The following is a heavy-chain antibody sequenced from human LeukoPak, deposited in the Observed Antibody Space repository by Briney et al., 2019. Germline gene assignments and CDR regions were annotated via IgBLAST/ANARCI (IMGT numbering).Heavy chain of an antibody. V-gene: IGHV3-21*06. CDR2: ISTRSSYI. J-gene: IGHJ4*02. Sequence: GGSLRLSCAASGFTFSCCSMNWVRQAPGKGLELVSSISTRSSYIYYADSVKSRFTISRDNASNSLYLQMNSLRADDTAVYYCAARDSFGSGSYPIDYWGQGTLVTVSS. CDR1: GFTFSCCS. CDR3: AARDSFGSGSYPIDY. D-gene: IGHD3-10*01.